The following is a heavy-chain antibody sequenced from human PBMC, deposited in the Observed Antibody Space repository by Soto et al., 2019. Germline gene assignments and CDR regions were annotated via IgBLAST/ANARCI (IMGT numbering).Heavy chain of an antibody. V-gene: IGHV4-61*01. J-gene: IGHJ5*02. Sequence: SETLSLTCTVSGGSVSSGSYYWSWIRQPPGKGMEWIGYIYYSGSTNYNPSLKNRVTKSVDTSKNQFSLKLIFVTAADTAVYYCARVGNWFDPWGQGTLVTVSS. CDR3: ARVGNWFDP. CDR2: IYYSGST. CDR1: GGSVSSGSYY.